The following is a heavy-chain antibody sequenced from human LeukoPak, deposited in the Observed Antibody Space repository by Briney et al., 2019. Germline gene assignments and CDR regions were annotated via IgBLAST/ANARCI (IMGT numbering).Heavy chain of an antibody. CDR2: IKQDGSEK. Sequence: GGSLRLSCAASEFIFSGYWMNWVRQAPGKGLEWVANIKQDGSEKQYVDSVRGRFTIFRDNAKNSLYLQMNSLRVEDTAVYYCARDGFVGAADYWGQGTLVTVSS. V-gene: IGHV3-7*01. J-gene: IGHJ4*02. CDR3: ARDGFVGAADY. CDR1: EFIFSGYW. D-gene: IGHD6-13*01.